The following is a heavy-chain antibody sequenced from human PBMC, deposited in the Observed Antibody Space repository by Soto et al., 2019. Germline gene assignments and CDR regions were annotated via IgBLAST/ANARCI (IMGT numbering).Heavy chain of an antibody. Sequence: QLQLQESGPGLVKPSETLSLTCTVSGXXXXXXXXXXXXXXXXPGKGLEWIGSIYFSGSTYYNPSLKSRVXXXXXXXXXXXXXXXXXXXXXXXXXXXXXXXXXXXVYWGQGALVTVSS. CDR3: XXXXXXXVY. J-gene: IGHJ4*02. V-gene: IGHV4-39*01. CDR2: IYFSGST. CDR1: GXXXXXXXXX.